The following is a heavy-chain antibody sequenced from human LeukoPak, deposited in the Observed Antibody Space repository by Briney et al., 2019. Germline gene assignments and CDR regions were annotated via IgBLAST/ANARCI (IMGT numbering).Heavy chain of an antibody. J-gene: IGHJ4*02. CDR1: GFTFSAYG. CDR2: ISYDGSNK. CDR3: ARGTCSY. V-gene: IGHV3-30*03. Sequence: PGGSLRLSCAASGFTFSAYGMHWVRQAPGKGLEWVAVISYDGSNKYYADSVKGRFTISRDNSKNTLYLQMNSLRAEDTAVYYCARGTCSYWGQGTLVTVSS. D-gene: IGHD2-15*01.